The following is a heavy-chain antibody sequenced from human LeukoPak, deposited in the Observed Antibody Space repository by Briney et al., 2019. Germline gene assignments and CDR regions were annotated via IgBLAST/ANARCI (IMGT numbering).Heavy chain of an antibody. V-gene: IGHV3-30-3*01. D-gene: IGHD5-24*01. CDR3: ARGGDGYNSFDY. CDR1: GFTFSSYA. CDR2: ISSDGSKN. J-gene: IGHJ4*02. Sequence: GGSLRLSCAASGFTFSSYAMYWVRQAPGKGLEWVAQISSDGSKNYYADSVKGRFTISRDNSKNTLYLQMNSLRAEDTAVYYCARGGDGYNSFDYWGQGTLVTVSS.